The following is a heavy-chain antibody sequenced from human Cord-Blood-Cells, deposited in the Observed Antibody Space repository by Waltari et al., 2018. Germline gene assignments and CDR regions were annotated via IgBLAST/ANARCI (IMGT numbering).Heavy chain of an antibody. CDR3: AREIGSTFGSSSTGEGYYYYYGMDV. D-gene: IGHD6-6*01. V-gene: IGHV7-4-1*01. J-gene: IGHJ6*02. CDR2: INTNTGNP. Sequence: QVQLVQSGSELKKPGASVKVSCKASGYTFTSYAMNWVRQAPGQGLEWMGWINTNTGNPTYAQGCIGWFVFSLDPSVSTAYLQICSLKAEDTAVYYCAREIGSTFGSSSTGEGYYYYYGMDVWGQGTTVTVSS. CDR1: GYTFTSYA.